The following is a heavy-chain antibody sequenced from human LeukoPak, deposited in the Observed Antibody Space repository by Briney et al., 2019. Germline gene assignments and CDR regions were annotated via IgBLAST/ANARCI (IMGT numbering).Heavy chain of an antibody. J-gene: IGHJ4*02. CDR1: GGSISSSSYY. CDR3: ARDWEGWGFDY. CDR2: IYYSGST. Sequence: SETLSLTCTVSGGSISSSSYYWGWIHQPPGKGLEWIGSIYYSGSTYYNPSLKSRVTISVDTSKNQFSLQLNSVTPEDTAVYFCARDWEGWGFDYWGQGTLVTVSS. D-gene: IGHD7-27*01. V-gene: IGHV4-39*02.